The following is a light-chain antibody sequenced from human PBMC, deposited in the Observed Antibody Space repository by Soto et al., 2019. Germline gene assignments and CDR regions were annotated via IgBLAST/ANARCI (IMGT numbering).Light chain of an antibody. CDR1: QPVGSS. Sequence: EIVLTQSPATLSLSPGERATLSCRAGQPVGSSLAWYQQKPGQAPRLLISDASNRAAGIPARFSASGSGTDFTLTISSLEAADFAIYYCQQRDNWPLTFGQGTRLDMK. CDR2: DAS. CDR3: QQRDNWPLT. J-gene: IGKJ5*01. V-gene: IGKV3-11*01.